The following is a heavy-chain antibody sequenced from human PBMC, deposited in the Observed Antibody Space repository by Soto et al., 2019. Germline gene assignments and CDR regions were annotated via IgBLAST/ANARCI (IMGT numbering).Heavy chain of an antibody. Sequence: RASVKVSCKASGYTFTSYAMHWVRQAPGQRLEWMGWINAGNGNTKYSQKFQGRVTITRDTSASTAYMELRSLRSEDTAVYYCARDVDTSIDYWGQGTLVTVPQ. J-gene: IGHJ4*02. CDR2: INAGNGNT. CDR1: GYTFTSYA. V-gene: IGHV1-3*01. CDR3: ARDVDTSIDY. D-gene: IGHD5-18*01.